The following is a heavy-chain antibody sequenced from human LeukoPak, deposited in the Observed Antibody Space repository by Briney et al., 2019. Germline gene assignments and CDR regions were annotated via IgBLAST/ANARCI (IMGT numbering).Heavy chain of an antibody. J-gene: IGHJ4*02. CDR2: INPSGGST. Sequence: GSSVKVSCKASGGTFSSYAISWVRQAPGQGLEWMGIINPSGGSTSYAQKFQGRVTMTRDTSTSTVYMELSSLRSEDTAVYYCARDAGARSYYDSSGSPIGYWGQGTLVTVSS. CDR3: ARDAGARSYYDSSGSPIGY. D-gene: IGHD3-22*01. V-gene: IGHV1-46*01. CDR1: GGTFSSYA.